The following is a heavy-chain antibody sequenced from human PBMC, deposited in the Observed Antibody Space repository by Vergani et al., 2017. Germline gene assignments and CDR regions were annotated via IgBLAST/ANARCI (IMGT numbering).Heavy chain of an antibody. V-gene: IGHV4-61*10. Sequence: QVQLQESGPGLVKPSETLSLTCTVSGGSVSSGSYYWSWIRQPAGKGLEWIGYIYYSGSTNYNPSLKSRVTISVDTSKNQFSLKLSSVTAADTAVYYCARGLLLLWFGEFGGRDNWFDPWGQGTLVTVSS. D-gene: IGHD3-10*01. CDR3: ARGLLLLWFGEFGGRDNWFDP. CDR2: IYYSGST. J-gene: IGHJ5*02. CDR1: GGSVSSGSYY.